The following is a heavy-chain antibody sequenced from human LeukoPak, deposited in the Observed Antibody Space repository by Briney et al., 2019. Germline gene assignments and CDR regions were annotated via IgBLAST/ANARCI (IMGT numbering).Heavy chain of an antibody. J-gene: IGHJ3*02. CDR3: ASTYCGGDCYSHDAFDI. Sequence: GGSLRLSCAASGFTFDDYGMSWVRQAPGRGLEWVSGINWNGGSTGYADSVKGRFTISRDNAKNSLYLQMNSLRAEDTALYYCASTYCGGDCYSHDAFDIWGQGTMVTVSS. V-gene: IGHV3-20*04. CDR1: GFTFDDYG. CDR2: INWNGGST. D-gene: IGHD2-21*02.